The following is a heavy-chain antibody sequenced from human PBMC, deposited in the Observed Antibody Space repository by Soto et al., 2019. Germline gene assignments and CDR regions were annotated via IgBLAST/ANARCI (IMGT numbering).Heavy chain of an antibody. J-gene: IGHJ4*02. D-gene: IGHD6-19*01. Sequence: PGGSLRLSCAASGFTFSSYSMNWVRQAPGKGLEWVSSISSSSSYIYYADSVKGRFTISRDNAKNSLYLQMNSLRAEDTAVYYCARELIAVAGTVHDYWGQGTLVTVSS. V-gene: IGHV3-21*01. CDR2: ISSSSSYI. CDR1: GFTFSSYS. CDR3: ARELIAVAGTVHDY.